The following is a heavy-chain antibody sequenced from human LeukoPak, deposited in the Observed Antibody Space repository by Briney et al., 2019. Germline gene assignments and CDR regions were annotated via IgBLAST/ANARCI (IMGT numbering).Heavy chain of an antibody. D-gene: IGHD5/OR15-5a*01. CDR2: ISPANSET. J-gene: IGHJ5*02. CDR1: GYTFSKYW. CDR3: ARRRTLRLDAFDP. Sequence: RGESLKISCQAFGYTFSKYWIGWVRQMPGKGLEWMGIISPANSETVYSPAFQGQVTISVDKSISTAYLQWSSLKASDTAMYYCARRRTLRLDAFDPWGQGTLVTVSS. V-gene: IGHV5-51*01.